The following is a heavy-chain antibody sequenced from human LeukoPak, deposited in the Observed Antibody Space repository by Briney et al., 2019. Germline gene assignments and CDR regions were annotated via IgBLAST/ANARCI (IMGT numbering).Heavy chain of an antibody. CDR2: ISWDSVTI. CDR1: GFTFSSYS. Sequence: GGSLRLSCAASGFTFSSYSMNWVRQAPGKGLEWVAQISWDSVTIRYADSVKGRFTISRDNAKNTLYLQMDSLRVDDTAIYYCAKFSRVQSSFWGQGTLVTVSS. CDR3: AKFSRVQSSF. J-gene: IGHJ4*02. D-gene: IGHD4/OR15-4a*01. V-gene: IGHV3-48*04.